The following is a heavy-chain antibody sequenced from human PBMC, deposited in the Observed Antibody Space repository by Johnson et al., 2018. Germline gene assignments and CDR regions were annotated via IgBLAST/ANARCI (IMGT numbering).Heavy chain of an antibody. J-gene: IGHJ4*02. D-gene: IGHD1-14*01. CDR2: IRESGGYT. V-gene: IGHV3-23*04. CDR3: AKAATGIGDLDY. Sequence: VQLVQSGGGLVPPGGSPRLSCAASGFTFSSCAMSWVRQAPGKGLEWVSAIRESGGYTYYAESVKGRFTISRDNSKNTLYLQMDTLRAEDTAIYYCAKAATGIGDLDYWGQGTLVTVSS. CDR1: GFTFSSCA.